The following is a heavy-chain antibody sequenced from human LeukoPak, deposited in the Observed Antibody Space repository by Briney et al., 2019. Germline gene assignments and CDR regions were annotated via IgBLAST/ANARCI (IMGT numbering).Heavy chain of an antibody. CDR1: GGSISSGGYY. CDR2: IYYSGST. Sequence: SETLSLTCTVSGGSISSGGYYWSWIRQHPGKGLEWIGYIYYSGSTYYNPSLKSRVTISLDTSKNQFSLKLSSVTAADTAVYHCARVGPRAYSYGEFWGQGTLVTVSS. CDR3: ARVGPRAYSYGEF. D-gene: IGHD5-18*01. J-gene: IGHJ4*02. V-gene: IGHV4-31*03.